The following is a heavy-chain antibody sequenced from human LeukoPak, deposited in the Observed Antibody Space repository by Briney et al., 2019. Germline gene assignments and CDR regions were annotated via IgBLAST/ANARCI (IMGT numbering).Heavy chain of an antibody. V-gene: IGHV4-61*02. CDR2: IYTSGST. D-gene: IGHD1-26*01. CDR3: ARAGGATGIYYFDY. Sequence: PSQTLSLTCTVSGGSISSGSYYWSWIRQPAGKGLEWIGRIYTSGSTNYNPSLKSRVTISVDTSKNQFSLKLSSVTAADTAVYYCARAGGATGIYYFDYWGQGTLVTVSS. CDR1: GGSISSGSYY. J-gene: IGHJ4*02.